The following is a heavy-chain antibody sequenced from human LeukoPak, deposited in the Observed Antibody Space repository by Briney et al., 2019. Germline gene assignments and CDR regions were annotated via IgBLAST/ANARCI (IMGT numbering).Heavy chain of an antibody. J-gene: IGHJ4*02. CDR3: AKFGATRGFDS. V-gene: IGHV4-38-2*02. CDR2: VDHSGTT. Sequence: PSETLSLTCTVSDYSLINGYYWGWLRQPPGKGLEWIGSVDHSGTTFYNILFKTRVAMSVDTPKNQFSLKLTSVTAADPAVYYCAKFGATRGFDSWGQGTLVTVSS. D-gene: IGHD3-3*01. CDR1: DYSLINGYY.